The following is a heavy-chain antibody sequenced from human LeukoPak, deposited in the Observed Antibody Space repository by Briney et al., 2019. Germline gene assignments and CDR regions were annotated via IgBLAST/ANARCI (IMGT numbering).Heavy chain of an antibody. CDR3: ALDTGLLWFGETYNWFDP. CDR2: TIPIFGTA. J-gene: IGHJ5*02. V-gene: IGHV1-69*05. CDR1: GGTFSSYA. Sequence: SVKVSCKASGGTFSSYAISWVRQAPGQGLEWMGGTIPIFGTANYAQKFQGRVTITTDESTSTAYMELSSLRSEDTAVYYCALDTGLLWFGETYNWFDPWGQGTLVTVSS. D-gene: IGHD3-10*01.